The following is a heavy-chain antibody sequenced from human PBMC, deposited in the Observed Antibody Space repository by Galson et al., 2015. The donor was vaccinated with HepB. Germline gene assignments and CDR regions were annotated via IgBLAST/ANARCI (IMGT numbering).Heavy chain of an antibody. CDR2: FIGAGKR. V-gene: IGHV3-53*01. Sequence: SLRLSCAASGFSINSRYMHWVRQAPGKGLEWVSLFIGAGKRYYADSVQGRFTISRDNSRNSLYLQMNNLRPEDTAVYCCASDLAFALDIWGQGTLVTVSS. CDR1: GFSINSRY. J-gene: IGHJ3*02. D-gene: IGHD3-3*02. CDR3: ASDLAFALDI.